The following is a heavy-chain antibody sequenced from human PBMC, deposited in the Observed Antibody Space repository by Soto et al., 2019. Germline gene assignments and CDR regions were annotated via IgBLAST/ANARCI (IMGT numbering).Heavy chain of an antibody. J-gene: IGHJ6*02. V-gene: IGHV1-18*01. D-gene: IGHD4-17*01. CDR2: ISAYNGNT. Sequence: QVQLVQSGAEVKKPGASVKVSCKASGYTFTSYGISWVRQAPGQGLEWMGWISAYNGNTNYAQKLQGRVTMTTDTXLRXAXKELRSVRSDDTAVYYCARDHDYGDYDVSYYYGMDVWGQGTTVTVSS. CDR3: ARDHDYGDYDVSYYYGMDV. CDR1: GYTFTSYG.